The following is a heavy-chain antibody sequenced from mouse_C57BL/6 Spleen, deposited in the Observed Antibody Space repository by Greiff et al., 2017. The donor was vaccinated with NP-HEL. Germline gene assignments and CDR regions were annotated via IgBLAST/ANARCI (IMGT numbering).Heavy chain of an antibody. D-gene: IGHD2-5*01. V-gene: IGHV5-17*01. J-gene: IGHJ4*01. CDR3: ARYYSNYRAMDY. Sequence: EVMLMESGGGLVKPGGSLKLSCAASGFTFSDYGMHWVRQAPEKGLEWVAYISSGSSTIYYADTVKGRFTISRDNAKNTLFLQMTSLRSEDTAMYYCARYYSNYRAMDYWGQGTSVTVSS. CDR2: ISSGSSTI. CDR1: GFTFSDYG.